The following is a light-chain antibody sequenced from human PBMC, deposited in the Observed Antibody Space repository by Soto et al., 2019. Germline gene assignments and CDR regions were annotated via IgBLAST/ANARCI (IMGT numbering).Light chain of an antibody. V-gene: IGKV2-28*01. CDR1: QSLLYSNGYNY. CDR3: MQALQTPYT. Sequence: DIVMTQSPLSLPVTPGEPASISCRSSQSLLYSNGYNYLDWYLQKPGQSPQLLIYLRSNRASGVPDRFSGSGSGTDFTLKISRVEAEDVGVYYCMQALQTPYTFGQGTKLEIK. CDR2: LRS. J-gene: IGKJ2*01.